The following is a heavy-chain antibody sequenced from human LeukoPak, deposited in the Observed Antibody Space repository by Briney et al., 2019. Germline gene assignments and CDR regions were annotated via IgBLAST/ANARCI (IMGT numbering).Heavy chain of an antibody. V-gene: IGHV3-23*01. CDR2: ISGSGGGA. CDR3: AKGFYGYNIGSNFDY. Sequence: GGSLRLSCAASGFTFSIYAMSWVRQAPGKGLEWVSAISGSGGGAYYADSMKGRFTISRDNSKNTLYLQMNSLRAEDTAVYYCAKGFYGYNIGSNFDYWGQGTLVTVSS. J-gene: IGHJ4*02. D-gene: IGHD1-14*01. CDR1: GFTFSIYA.